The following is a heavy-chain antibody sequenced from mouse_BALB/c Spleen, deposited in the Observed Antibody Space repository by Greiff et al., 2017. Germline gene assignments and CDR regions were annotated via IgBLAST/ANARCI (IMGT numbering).Heavy chain of an antibody. CDR2: IDPANGST. D-gene: IGHD1-1*01. Sequence: VQLQQSGAELVKPGASVKLSCTASGFTFTDSYMHWVKQRPEQGLEWIGRIDPANGSTKYDPKFQGKATLTADKSSNTAYLQLSSLTSEDTAVYYCARSTTVVASYWDFDVWGAGTTVTVSS. V-gene: IGHV14-3*02. J-gene: IGHJ1*01. CDR3: ARSTTVVASYWDFDV. CDR1: GFTFTDSY.